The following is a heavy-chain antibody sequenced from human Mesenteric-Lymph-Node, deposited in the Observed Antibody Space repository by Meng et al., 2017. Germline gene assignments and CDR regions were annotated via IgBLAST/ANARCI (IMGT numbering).Heavy chain of an antibody. D-gene: IGHD1-26*01. J-gene: IGHJ5*02. CDR3: ARERGSGSYYLLYNWFDP. CDR2: ISSSGSTI. V-gene: IGHV3-11*04. CDR1: GFTFSDYY. Sequence: GESLKISCAASGFTFSDYYMSWIRQAPGKGLEWVSYISSSGSTIYYADSVKGRFTISRDNAKNSLYLQMNSLRAEDTAVYYCARERGSGSYYLLYNWFDPWGQGTLVTVSS.